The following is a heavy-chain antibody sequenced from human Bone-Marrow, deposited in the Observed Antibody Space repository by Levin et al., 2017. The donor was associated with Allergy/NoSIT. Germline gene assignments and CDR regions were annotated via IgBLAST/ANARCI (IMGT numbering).Heavy chain of an antibody. CDR1: GFTVSSNY. D-gene: IGHD6-19*01. V-gene: IGHV3-53*01. Sequence: PGGSLRLSCAASGFTVSSNYMSWVRQAPGKGLEWVSVIYSGGSTYYADSVKGRFTISRDNSKNTLYLQMNSLRAEDTAVYYCARGYSSGNNWFDPWGQGTLVTVSS. J-gene: IGHJ5*02. CDR2: IYSGGST. CDR3: ARGYSSGNNWFDP.